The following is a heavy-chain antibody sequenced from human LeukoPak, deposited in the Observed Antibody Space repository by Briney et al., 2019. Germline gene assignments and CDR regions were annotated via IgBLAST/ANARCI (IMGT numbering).Heavy chain of an antibody. V-gene: IGHV3-7*01. CDR1: GFTSSSYW. J-gene: IGHJ4*02. Sequence: GGSLRLSCAASGFTSSSYWMSWVRQAPGKGLEWVANIKQDGSEKYYVDSVKGRFTISRDNAKNSLYLQMNSLRAEDTAVYYCASVVAATTGFDYWGQGTLVTVSS. D-gene: IGHD2-15*01. CDR3: ASVVAATTGFDY. CDR2: IKQDGSEK.